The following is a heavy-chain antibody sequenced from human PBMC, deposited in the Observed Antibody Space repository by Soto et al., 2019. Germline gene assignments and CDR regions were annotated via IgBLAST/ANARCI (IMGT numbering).Heavy chain of an antibody. CDR2: IYYSGST. J-gene: IGHJ5*02. CDR1: GGSISSGGYY. D-gene: IGHD6-25*01. Sequence: TLSLTCTVSGGSISSGGYYWSWIRQHPGKGLEWTGYIYYSGSTYYNPSLKSRVTISVDTSKNQFSLKLSSVTAADTAVYYCAARGIAAAVYNWFDPWGQGTLVTVSS. CDR3: AARGIAAAVYNWFDP. V-gene: IGHV4-31*03.